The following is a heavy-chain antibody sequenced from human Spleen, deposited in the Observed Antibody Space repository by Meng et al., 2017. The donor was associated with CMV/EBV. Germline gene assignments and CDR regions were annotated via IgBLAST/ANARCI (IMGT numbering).Heavy chain of an antibody. CDR1: GYTFTSYY. CDR2: INPSGGTT. J-gene: IGHJ6*02. D-gene: IGHD2-21*01. Sequence: ASVKVSCKASGYTFTSYYMHRVRQAPGQGLEWMGIINPSGGTTSYAQKFQGRVTMTRDTSKSTVYMQLSSLRAEDTAVYYCARVGFPYCESPYYGMDVWGQGTTVTVSS. V-gene: IGHV1-46*01. CDR3: ARVGFPYCESPYYGMDV.